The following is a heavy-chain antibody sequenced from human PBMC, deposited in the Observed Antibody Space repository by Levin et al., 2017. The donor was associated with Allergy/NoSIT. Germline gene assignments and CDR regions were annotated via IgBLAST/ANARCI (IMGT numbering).Heavy chain of an antibody. CDR3: AKDQSPYYYDSSGYYDY. V-gene: IGHV3-23*01. CDR1: GFPFSSSA. D-gene: IGHD3-22*01. CDR2: ISGSGGST. J-gene: IGHJ4*02. Sequence: LSLTCAASGFPFSSSAMSWVRQAPGKGLEWVSAISGSGGSTYYADSVKGRFTISRDNSKNTLYLQMNSLRAEDTAVYYCAKDQSPYYYDSSGYYDYWGQGTLVTVSS.